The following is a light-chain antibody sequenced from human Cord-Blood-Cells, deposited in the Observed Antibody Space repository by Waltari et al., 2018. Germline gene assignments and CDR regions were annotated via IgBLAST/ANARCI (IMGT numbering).Light chain of an antibody. V-gene: IGLV2-23*03. Sequence: QSALTQPASVSGSPGQSITISCTGTSSDVGSYHLGLWYQQPPGKAPKLMIYEGSKRPSGVSNRFSGSKSGNTASLTISGLQAEDEADYYCCSYAGSSTFRVFGGGTKLTVL. J-gene: IGLJ3*02. CDR2: EGS. CDR1: SSDVGSYHL. CDR3: CSYAGSSTFRV.